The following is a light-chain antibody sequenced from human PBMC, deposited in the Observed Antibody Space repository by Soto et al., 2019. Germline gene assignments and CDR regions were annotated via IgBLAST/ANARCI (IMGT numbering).Light chain of an antibody. CDR2: DAS. V-gene: IGKV3D-15*01. J-gene: IGKJ4*01. Sequence: EIVMPQSPATLSVSPGERATLSCRASQSVSSNLAWYQHKPGQTPRLLIYDASNRATGVPDRFSGSGSGTEFTLTISSLQPDDFATYYCQQYNSYPLTFGGGTKVDIK. CDR3: QQYNSYPLT. CDR1: QSVSSN.